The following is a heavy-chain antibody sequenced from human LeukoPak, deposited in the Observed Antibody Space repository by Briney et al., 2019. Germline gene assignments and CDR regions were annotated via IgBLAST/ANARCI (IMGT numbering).Heavy chain of an antibody. CDR1: GGTFSSYA. J-gene: IGHJ3*02. CDR3: ARYAYSGSHDAAFDN. Sequence: AASVKVSCKASGGTFSSYAISWVRQAPGQGLEWMGRIIPIFGTANYAQKFQGRVTITTDESTSRAYMELSSLRSEDTAVYYCARYAYSGSHDAAFDNWGQGTMVTVSS. V-gene: IGHV1-69*05. D-gene: IGHD1-26*01. CDR2: IIPIFGTA.